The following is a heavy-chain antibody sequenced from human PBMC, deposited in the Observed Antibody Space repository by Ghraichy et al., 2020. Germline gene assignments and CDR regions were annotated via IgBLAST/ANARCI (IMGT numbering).Heavy chain of an antibody. CDR3: ARDRKSVHWYYYYYYMDG. CDR1: GFTVSSNY. J-gene: IGHJ6*03. Sequence: GGSLRLSCAASGFTVSSNYMNWVRQAPGKGLEWVSDIYSRGSTYYADSVKGRFTISSNNSKNTSYLQVNSLRAEDTAVYYCARDRKSVHWYYYYYYMDGWDKGTTVTVSS. D-gene: IGHD1-1*01. CDR2: IYSRGST. V-gene: IGHV3-53*01.